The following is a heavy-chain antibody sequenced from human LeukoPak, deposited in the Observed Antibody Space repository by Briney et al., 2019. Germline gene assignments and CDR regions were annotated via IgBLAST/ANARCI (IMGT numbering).Heavy chain of an antibody. V-gene: IGHV4-61*02. D-gene: IGHD2-8*01. J-gene: IGHJ6*03. CDR2: IYTSGST. CDR1: GGSLSSGSYY. Sequence: PSETLSLTCTVSGGSLSSGSYYWGWLRQPAGTGLEWIGRIYTSGSTNYNPSLKSRVTISVDTSKNQFSLKLSSVTAADTAVYYCARDKGTPLNYYYYYMDVWGKGTTVTVSS. CDR3: ARDKGTPLNYYYYYMDV.